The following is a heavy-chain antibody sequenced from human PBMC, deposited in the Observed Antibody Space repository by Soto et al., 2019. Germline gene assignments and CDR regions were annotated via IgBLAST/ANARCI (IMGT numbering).Heavy chain of an antibody. CDR1: GFTFSSYS. CDR2: ISSSSSYI. D-gene: IGHD3-3*01. V-gene: IGHV3-21*01. J-gene: IGHJ4*02. Sequence: PGGSLRLSCAASGFTFSSYSMNWVRQAPGKGLEWVSSISSSSSYIYYADSVKGRFTTSRDNAKNSLYLQMNSLRAEDTAVYYCARVREPEVLRFLEWLPHSTFIYGYWGQGTLVTVSS. CDR3: ARVREPEVLRFLEWLPHSTFIYGY.